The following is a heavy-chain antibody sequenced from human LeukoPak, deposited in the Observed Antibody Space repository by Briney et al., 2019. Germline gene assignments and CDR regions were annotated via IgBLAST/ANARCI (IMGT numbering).Heavy chain of an antibody. V-gene: IGHV3-23*01. CDR3: ANTGGSVYWYFDL. CDR1: GFTFSSYV. CDR2: ISSSGGST. Sequence: PGGSLRLSCAASGFTFSSYVMSWVRQAPGKGLEWVSAISSSGGSTFYADSVKGRFTISRDNSKNTLYLQMNSLRAEDTAVYYCANTGGSVYWYFDLWGRGTLVTVSS. D-gene: IGHD1-14*01. J-gene: IGHJ2*01.